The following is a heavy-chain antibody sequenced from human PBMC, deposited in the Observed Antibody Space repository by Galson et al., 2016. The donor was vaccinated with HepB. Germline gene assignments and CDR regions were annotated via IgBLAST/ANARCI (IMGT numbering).Heavy chain of an antibody. J-gene: IGHJ6*02. D-gene: IGHD2-15*01. CDR1: GGSFSSYV. Sequence: SVKVSCKASGGSFSSYVISWVRQAPGQGLEWMGGIIPIFGTATYARKFQARVTITADESTSTAYMELSSLRSEDTAVYYCANGYCSGSNCYDSLYYYYGIDVWSRRTTVTVSS. V-gene: IGHV1-69*13. CDR2: IIPIFGTA. CDR3: ANGYCSGSNCYDSLYYYYGIDV.